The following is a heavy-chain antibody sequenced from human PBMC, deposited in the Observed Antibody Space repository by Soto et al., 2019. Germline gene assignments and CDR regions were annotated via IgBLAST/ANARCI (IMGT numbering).Heavy chain of an antibody. CDR3: ARVMAYDFWSGYLPLLNRYGMDV. V-gene: IGHV1-18*01. J-gene: IGHJ6*02. Sequence: ASVKVSCKTSGYTFTSYGISWVRQAPGQGLEWMGWISAYNGNTNYAQKLQGRVTMTTDTSTSTAYMELRSLRSDDTAVYYCARVMAYDFWSGYLPLLNRYGMDVWGQGTTVTVSS. CDR1: GYTFTSYG. D-gene: IGHD3-3*01. CDR2: ISAYNGNT.